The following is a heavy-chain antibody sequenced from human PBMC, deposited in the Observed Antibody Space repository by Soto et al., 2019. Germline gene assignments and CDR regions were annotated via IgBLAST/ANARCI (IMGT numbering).Heavy chain of an antibody. D-gene: IGHD6-19*01. V-gene: IGHV4-59*08. CDR2: VSYSGST. CDR3: ARHGSDSGWFFFDP. CDR1: GGAIGGNY. J-gene: IGHJ5*02. Sequence: ASETLSLTCSLSGGAIGGNYWSWMRQPPGKALEWIGYVSYSGSTDYQTSLKRRVSISIDTSKTQFSLKMISGTAAETAVYYCARHGSDSGWFFFDPWGQGALVTVSS.